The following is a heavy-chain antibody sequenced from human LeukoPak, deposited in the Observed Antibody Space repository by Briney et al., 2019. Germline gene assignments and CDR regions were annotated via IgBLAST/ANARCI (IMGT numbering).Heavy chain of an antibody. D-gene: IGHD3-9*01. J-gene: IGHJ4*02. CDR3: AKAGFLDILTGYYTGWFDY. V-gene: IGHV3-23*01. CDR2: ISGSGGST. Sequence: PGGSLRLSCAASGFTFSSYAMSWVRQAPRKGLEWVSAISGSGGSTYYADSVKGRFTISRDNSKNTLYLQMNSLRAEDTAVYYCAKAGFLDILTGYYTGWFDYWGQGTLVTVSS. CDR1: GFTFSSYA.